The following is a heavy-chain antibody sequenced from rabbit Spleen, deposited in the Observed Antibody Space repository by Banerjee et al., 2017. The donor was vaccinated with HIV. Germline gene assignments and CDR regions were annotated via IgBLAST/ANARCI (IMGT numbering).Heavy chain of an antibody. CDR1: GFSLTNNYD. V-gene: IGHV1S45*01. D-gene: IGHD7-1*01. CDR2: IYAGSSGST. CDR3: ARDTGTSFSTYGMDL. Sequence: QEHLEESGGGLFQPGGSLTLTCTASGFSLTNNYDMCGVRQAPEKGLEWIACIYAGSSGSTYSATWAKGRFTVSKTSSTTVTLQMTSLTAADTATYFCARDTGTSFSTYGMDLWGPGTLVTVS. J-gene: IGHJ6*01.